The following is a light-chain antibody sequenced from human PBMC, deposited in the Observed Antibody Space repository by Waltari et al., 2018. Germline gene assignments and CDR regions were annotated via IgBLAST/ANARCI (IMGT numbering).Light chain of an antibody. J-gene: IGKJ2*03. V-gene: IGKV1-39*01. CDR2: AAS. CDR1: QTISTY. CDR3: HQSYSSFHS. Sequence: DIQMTQSPSSLSASVGDRVTITCRASQTISTYLNWYQQKPGKAPKLLIYAASNLRSGVPSTFSGSGSGTDFTLTISRLQPEDFATYYCHQSYSSFHSFGQGTKLEIK.